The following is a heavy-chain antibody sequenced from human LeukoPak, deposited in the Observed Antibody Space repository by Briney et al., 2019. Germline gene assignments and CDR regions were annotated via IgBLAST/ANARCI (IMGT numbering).Heavy chain of an antibody. Sequence: GASVTVSFKASGYTFTGYYMHWVRQAPGQGLEWMGWINPNSGGTNYAQKFQGRVTMTRDTSISTAYMELSRLRSDDTAVYYCARGLGYSYGYFDYWGQGTLVTVSS. CDR3: ARGLGYSYGYFDY. CDR2: INPNSGGT. CDR1: GYTFTGYY. D-gene: IGHD5-18*01. V-gene: IGHV1-2*02. J-gene: IGHJ4*02.